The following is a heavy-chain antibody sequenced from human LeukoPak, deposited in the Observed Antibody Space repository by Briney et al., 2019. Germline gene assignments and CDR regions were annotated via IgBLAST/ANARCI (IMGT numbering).Heavy chain of an antibody. CDR3: ARDLDTAMASFAFDI. CDR2: ISSSGSTI. Sequence: QPGGSLRLSCAASGFTFSSYEMNWVRQAPGKGLEWVSYISSSGSTIYYADSVKGQFTISRDNAKNSLYLQMNSLRAEDTAVYYCARDLDTAMASFAFDIWGQGTMVTVSS. V-gene: IGHV3-48*03. J-gene: IGHJ3*02. D-gene: IGHD5-18*01. CDR1: GFTFSSYE.